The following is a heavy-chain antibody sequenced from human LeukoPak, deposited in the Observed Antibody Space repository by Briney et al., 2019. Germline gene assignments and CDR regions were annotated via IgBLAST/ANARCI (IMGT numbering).Heavy chain of an antibody. D-gene: IGHD1-26*01. V-gene: IGHV3-66*04. CDR1: GFTVNTNH. J-gene: IGHJ2*01. CDR3: ARRDNGNWYFDL. Sequence: GGSLGLSCAASGFTVNTNHMNWVRQVPGKGLEWASVIYGDGSTYYADSVKGKFTISRDTSKNTLFLQMNSLRAEDTAVYYCARRDNGNWYFDLWGRGTLVTVSS. CDR2: IYGDGST.